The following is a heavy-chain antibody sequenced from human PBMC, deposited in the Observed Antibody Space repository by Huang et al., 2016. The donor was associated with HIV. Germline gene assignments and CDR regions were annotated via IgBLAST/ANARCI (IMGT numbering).Heavy chain of an antibody. V-gene: IGHV3-11*01. D-gene: IGHD5-18*01. CDR3: ARDHSYGWFDY. CDR2: ISSSGSTI. Sequence: PGKGLEWVSYISSSGSTIYYADSVKGRFTISRDTAKNSLYLQMNSLRAEDTAVYYCARDHSYGWFDYWGQGTLVTVSS. J-gene: IGHJ4*02.